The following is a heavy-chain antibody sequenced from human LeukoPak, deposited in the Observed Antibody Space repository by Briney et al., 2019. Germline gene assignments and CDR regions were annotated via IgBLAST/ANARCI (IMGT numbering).Heavy chain of an antibody. Sequence: PGESLKISCKGSGYSFTSYWIGWVRQMPGKGLEWMGIIYPGDSDTRYSPSFQGQVTISADKSISTAYLQWSSLKASDTAMYYCARVPPLVPAAMTGHYYGMDVWGQGTTVTVSS. CDR3: ARVPPLVPAAMTGHYYGMDV. CDR2: IYPGDSDT. CDR1: GYSFTSYW. J-gene: IGHJ6*02. V-gene: IGHV5-51*01. D-gene: IGHD2-2*01.